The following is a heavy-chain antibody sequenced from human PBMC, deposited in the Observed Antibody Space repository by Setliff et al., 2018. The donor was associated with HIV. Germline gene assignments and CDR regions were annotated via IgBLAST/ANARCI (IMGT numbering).Heavy chain of an antibody. CDR3: ARDRDYYYMDV. D-gene: IGHD3-10*01. CDR2: INSDGSDI. Sequence: PGGSLRLSCAASGFTFNHHWMHWVRQAPGKGLVWVSRINSDGSDITYADSVKGRFIISRDNAKNTLYLHMHTLRAEDTAVYYCARDRDYYYMDVWGKGTTVTV. J-gene: IGHJ6*03. V-gene: IGHV3-74*01. CDR1: GFTFNHHW.